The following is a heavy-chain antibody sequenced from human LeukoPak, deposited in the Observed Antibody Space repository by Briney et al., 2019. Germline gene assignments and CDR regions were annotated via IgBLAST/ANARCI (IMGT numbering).Heavy chain of an antibody. Sequence: GESLKISCKGSGYSFTSYWIGWARQMPGKGLEWMGIIYPGDSDTRYSPSFQGQVTISADKSISTAYLQWSSLKASDTAMYYCARQSQQWLVRGGFDYWGQGTLVTVSS. CDR2: IYPGDSDT. CDR1: GYSFTSYW. CDR3: ARQSQQWLVRGGFDY. D-gene: IGHD6-19*01. J-gene: IGHJ4*02. V-gene: IGHV5-51*01.